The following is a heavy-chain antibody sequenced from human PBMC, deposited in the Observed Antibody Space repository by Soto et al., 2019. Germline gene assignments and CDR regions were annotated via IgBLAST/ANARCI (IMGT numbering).Heavy chain of an antibody. V-gene: IGHV4-34*01. CDR3: ARGCRYCSVRWFDP. Sequence: QVQLQQWGAGLLKPSETLSLTCAVYGGSFSGYYWSWIRQPPGKGLEWIGEINHSGSTNYNPSLKSRVTISVDTSKNQFSLKVSSVTAADTAVYYCARGCRYCSVRWFDPWGQGTLVTVSS. D-gene: IGHD2-15*01. CDR2: INHSGST. CDR1: GGSFSGYY. J-gene: IGHJ5*02.